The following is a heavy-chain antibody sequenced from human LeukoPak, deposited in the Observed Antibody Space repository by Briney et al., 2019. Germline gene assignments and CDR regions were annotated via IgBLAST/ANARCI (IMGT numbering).Heavy chain of an antibody. Sequence: GESLKISCKGSGYSFTSYWIGWVRQMPGEGLEWMGIIYPGDSDTRYSPSFQGQVTISADKSISTAYLQWSSLKASDTAMYYCARQFRYCSGGSCYGDYFDYWGQGTLVTVSS. V-gene: IGHV5-51*01. CDR1: GYSFTSYW. CDR3: ARQFRYCSGGSCYGDYFDY. J-gene: IGHJ4*02. CDR2: IYPGDSDT. D-gene: IGHD2-15*01.